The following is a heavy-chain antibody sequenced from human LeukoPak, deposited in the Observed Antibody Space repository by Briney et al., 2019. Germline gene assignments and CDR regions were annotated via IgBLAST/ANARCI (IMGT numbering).Heavy chain of an antibody. J-gene: IGHJ5*02. CDR3: ARSHDYGSGSEDWFDP. Sequence: GGSLRLSCAASGFTFSNYGMHWVRQAPGKGLEWVAVISYDGSNKYYADSVKGRFTISRDDSKNTLYLQMNSLRAEDTAVYYCARSHDYGSGSEDWFDPWGQGTLVTVSS. CDR2: ISYDGSNK. V-gene: IGHV3-30*19. CDR1: GFTFSNYG. D-gene: IGHD3-10*01.